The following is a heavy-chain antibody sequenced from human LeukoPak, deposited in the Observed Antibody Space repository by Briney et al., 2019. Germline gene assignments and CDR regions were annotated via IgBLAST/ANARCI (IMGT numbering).Heavy chain of an antibody. J-gene: IGHJ4*02. Sequence: SVKFSCKASGGAFSSYAISWWRQSPGQGLEGLGRIIPIFVTPNYAQKFQGSVTITTDDSTSTAYMDLSSLRSEDTAVYYCASDQRSWYTPYFDYWGQGTLVTVSS. CDR3: ASDQRSWYTPYFDY. D-gene: IGHD6-13*01. CDR2: IIPIFVTP. CDR1: GGAFSSYA. V-gene: IGHV1-69*05.